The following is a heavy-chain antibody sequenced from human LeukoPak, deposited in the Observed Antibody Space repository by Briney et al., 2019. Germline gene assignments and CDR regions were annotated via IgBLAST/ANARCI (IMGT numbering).Heavy chain of an antibody. CDR3: AGDSNAFDI. CDR2: IYYSGST. J-gene: IGHJ3*02. Sequence: PSETLSLTCTVSGGSISSYYWSWIRQPPGKGLEWIGYIYYSGSTNYNPSLKSRVTVSVDTSKNRFSLKLRSVTAADTAVYYCAGDSNAFDIWGQGTMVTVSS. V-gene: IGHV4-4*08. CDR1: GGSISSYY.